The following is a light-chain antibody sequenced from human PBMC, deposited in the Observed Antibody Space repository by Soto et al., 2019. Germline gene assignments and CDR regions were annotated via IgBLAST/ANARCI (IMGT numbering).Light chain of an antibody. J-gene: IGKJ5*01. CDR3: QHSYSNFPIT. Sequence: DIQVTQSPSSLSASVGDRVTISCRASQSISGYLNWYQQKPGKAPNLLIFDASSLQSGVPSRFSGRGSGAEYTLTISSLQPEDFATSFCQHSYSNFPITFGQGTRLEIK. CDR2: DAS. CDR1: QSISGY. V-gene: IGKV1-39*01.